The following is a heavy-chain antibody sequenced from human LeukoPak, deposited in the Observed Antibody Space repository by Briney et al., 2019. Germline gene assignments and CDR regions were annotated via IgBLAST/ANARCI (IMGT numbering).Heavy chain of an antibody. CDR2: ISSSSSTI. CDR1: GFIFTSYS. V-gene: IGHV3-48*01. Sequence: GGSLRLSCAASGFIFTSYSMNWVRQAPGKGLEWVSYISSSSSTIYYADSVKGRFTISRDNSKNTLYLQVNSLRAEDTAVYYCAKGGKWDVTPFDYWGQGTLVTVSS. D-gene: IGHD1-26*01. CDR3: AKGGKWDVTPFDY. J-gene: IGHJ4*02.